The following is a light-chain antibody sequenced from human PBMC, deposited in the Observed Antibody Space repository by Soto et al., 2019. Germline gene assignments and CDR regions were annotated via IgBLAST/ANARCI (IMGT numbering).Light chain of an antibody. J-gene: IGLJ1*01. CDR1: SSDVGGYNF. V-gene: IGLV2-11*01. CDR3: CSYAGSNSYV. CDR2: DVT. Sequence: QSALTQPRSVSGSPGQSVTISCSGASSDVGGYNFVSWYQQHPGKVPKLIISDVTTRPSGVPDRFSGSKSGNTASLTISGLQAEDEADYYCCSYAGSNSYVFGGGTKLTVL.